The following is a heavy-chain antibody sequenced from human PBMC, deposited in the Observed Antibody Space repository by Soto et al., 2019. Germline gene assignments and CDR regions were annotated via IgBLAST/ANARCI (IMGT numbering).Heavy chain of an antibody. D-gene: IGHD3-10*01. CDR3: AIGRGGSGSLTPRVDF. CDR1: GFTFNNYA. V-gene: IGHV3-23*01. J-gene: IGHJ4*02. CDR2: ISGGGDTT. Sequence: EVQLLECGGGLVQPGGSLRLSCAASGFTFNNYAMTWVRQAPGKGLEWVSAISGGGDTTSYADSVKGRFTVSRDGSKNTRYLQMSSLRAEDTALYYCAIGRGGSGSLTPRVDFWGQGTLVTVSS.